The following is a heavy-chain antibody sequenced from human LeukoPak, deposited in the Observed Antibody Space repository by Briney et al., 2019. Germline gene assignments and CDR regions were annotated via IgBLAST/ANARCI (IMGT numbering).Heavy chain of an antibody. V-gene: IGHV7-4-1*02. J-gene: IGHJ6*03. Sequence: ASVKVSCKASGYTFTSYAMNWVRQAPGQGLEWMGWINTNTGNPTYAQGFTGRFVFSLDTSVSTAYLQISSLKAEDTAVYYCARWLRDSSSYYRYYYYMDVWGKGTTVTVSS. CDR2: INTNTGNP. D-gene: IGHD3-22*01. CDR1: GYTFTSYA. CDR3: ARWLRDSSSYYRYYYYMDV.